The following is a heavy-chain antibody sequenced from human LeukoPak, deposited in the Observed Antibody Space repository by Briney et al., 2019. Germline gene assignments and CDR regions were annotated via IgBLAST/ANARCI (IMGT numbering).Heavy chain of an antibody. CDR3: ARDPGIAVAGTSWFDP. Sequence: WVRQPPGKGLEWIGSIYYSGSTYYNPSLKSRVTISVDTSKNQFSLKLSSVTAADTAVYYCARDPGIAVAGTSWFDPWGQGTLVTVSS. V-gene: IGHV4-39*07. D-gene: IGHD6-19*01. J-gene: IGHJ5*02. CDR2: IYYSGST.